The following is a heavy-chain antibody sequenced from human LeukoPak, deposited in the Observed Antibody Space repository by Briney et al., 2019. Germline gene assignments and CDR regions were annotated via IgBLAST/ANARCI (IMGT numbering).Heavy chain of an antibody. J-gene: IGHJ4*02. CDR3: AKDFSVYNYDSRVLDY. V-gene: IGHV3-30*02. Sequence: GGSLRLSCAASGFTFSSYGMHWVRQAPGKGLDWVAFIRYDGRNKYYADSVKGRFTISRDNSKNTLYLQMNSLRAEDTAVYYCAKDFSVYNYDSRVLDYWGQGTLVTVSS. D-gene: IGHD3-22*01. CDR1: GFTFSSYG. CDR2: IRYDGRNK.